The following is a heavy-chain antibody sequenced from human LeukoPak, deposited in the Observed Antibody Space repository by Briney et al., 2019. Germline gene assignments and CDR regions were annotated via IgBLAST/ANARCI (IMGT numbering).Heavy chain of an antibody. V-gene: IGHV1-18*01. D-gene: IGHD6-19*01. J-gene: IGHJ6*02. CDR3: ARPLAVAGIFRPGNYYYYGMDV. Sequence: ASVKVSCKASGYTFTSYGISWVRQAPGQGLEWMGWISAYNGNTNYAQKLQGRVTITADESTSTAYMELSSLRSEDTAVYYCARPLAVAGIFRPGNYYYYGMDVWGQGTTVTVSS. CDR1: GYTFTSYG. CDR2: ISAYNGNT.